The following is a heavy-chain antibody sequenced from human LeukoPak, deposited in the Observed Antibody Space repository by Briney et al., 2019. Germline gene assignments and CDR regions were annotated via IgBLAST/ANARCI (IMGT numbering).Heavy chain of an antibody. Sequence: PGRSLRLSCAASGFTFSSYGMHWVRQAPGKGLEWVAVISYDGSNKYYADSVKGRFTISRDNSKNTLYLQMNSLRAEDTAVYYCAKGENDLTSRGIAAAANDAFDIWGQGTMVTVSS. J-gene: IGHJ3*02. CDR2: ISYDGSNK. D-gene: IGHD6-13*01. V-gene: IGHV3-30*18. CDR3: AKGENDLTSRGIAAAANDAFDI. CDR1: GFTFSSYG.